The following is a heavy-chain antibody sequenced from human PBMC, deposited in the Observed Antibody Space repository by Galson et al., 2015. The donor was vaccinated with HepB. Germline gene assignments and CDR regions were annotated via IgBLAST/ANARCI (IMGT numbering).Heavy chain of an antibody. V-gene: IGHV5-51*01. CDR2: IYPGDSDT. J-gene: IGHJ3*02. Sequence: QSGAEVKKPGESLKISCKGSGYSFTSYWIGWVRQMPGKGLEWMGIIYPGDSDTRYSPSFQGQVTISADKSISTAYLQWSSLKASDTAMYYCASTIYYDSSGYRYDAFDIWGQGTMVTVSS. D-gene: IGHD3-22*01. CDR3: ASTIYYDSSGYRYDAFDI. CDR1: GYSFTSYW.